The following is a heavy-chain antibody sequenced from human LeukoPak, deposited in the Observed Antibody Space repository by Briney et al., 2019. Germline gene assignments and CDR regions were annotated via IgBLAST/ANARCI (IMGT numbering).Heavy chain of an antibody. CDR1: GYTFTSYG. CDR3: ARGGRYSSSWYFDY. CDR2: INPNSGGT. D-gene: IGHD6-13*01. J-gene: IGHJ4*02. V-gene: IGHV1-2*04. Sequence: ASVKVSCKASGYTFTSYGISWVRQAPGQGLEWMGWINPNSGGTNYAQKFQGWVTMTRDTSISTAYMELSRLRSDDTAVYYCARGGRYSSSWYFDYWGQGTLVTVSS.